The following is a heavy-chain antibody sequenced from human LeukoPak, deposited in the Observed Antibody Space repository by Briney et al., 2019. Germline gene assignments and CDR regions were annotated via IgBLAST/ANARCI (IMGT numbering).Heavy chain of an antibody. CDR2: ISSSSSYI. D-gene: IGHD3-22*01. CDR3: AREGYYDSSGPDY. J-gene: IGHJ4*02. CDR1: GFTFSSYK. V-gene: IGHV3-21*01. Sequence: GGSLRLSCAASGFTFSSYKMNWVRQAPGKGLEWVSSISSSSSYIYYADSVKGRFTISRDNAKNSLYLQMNSLRAEDTAVYYCAREGYYDSSGPDYWGQGTLVTVSS.